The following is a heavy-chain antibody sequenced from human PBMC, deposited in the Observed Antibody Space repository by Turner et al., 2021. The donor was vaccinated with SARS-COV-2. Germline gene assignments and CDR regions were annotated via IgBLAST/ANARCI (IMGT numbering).Heavy chain of an antibody. Sequence: EVQLVETGGGLIQPGGSLSLSCAASGLIVSSNYMNWVRQAPGKGLEWVSVIYSGVSTYYADSVKGRFTISRDNSKNTLYLQMNSLRAEDTAVYYCARDLGTYGVDVWGQGTTVTVSS. CDR3: ARDLGTYGVDV. J-gene: IGHJ6*02. V-gene: IGHV3-53*02. CDR2: IYSGVST. D-gene: IGHD6-13*01. CDR1: GLIVSSNY.